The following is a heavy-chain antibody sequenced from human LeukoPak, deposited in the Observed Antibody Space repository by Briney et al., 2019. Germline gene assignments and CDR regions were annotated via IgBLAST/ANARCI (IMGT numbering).Heavy chain of an antibody. D-gene: IGHD3-10*01. CDR1: GFTFSDYY. Sequence: PGGSLRLSCAASGFTFSDYYMSWIRQAPGKGLEWVSYISSSGSTIYYADSVKGRFTISRDNSKNSLYLQMNSLRTEDTALYYCAKDRYSGSGSYRGMDVWGKGTTVTVSS. V-gene: IGHV3-11*01. CDR2: ISSSGSTI. CDR3: AKDRYSGSGSYRGMDV. J-gene: IGHJ6*04.